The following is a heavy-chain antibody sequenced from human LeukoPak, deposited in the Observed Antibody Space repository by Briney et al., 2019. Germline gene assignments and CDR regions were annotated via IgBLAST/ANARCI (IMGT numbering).Heavy chain of an antibody. CDR1: GFTFSDYY. Sequence: GGSLRLSCAASGFTFSDYYMSWIRQAPGKGLEWVSYISSSGSTIYYADSVKGRFTISRDKAKNSLYLQMNSLRAEDTAVYYCARDQRWQWLVPGYFDYWGQGTLVTVSS. V-gene: IGHV3-11*04. CDR2: ISSSGSTI. J-gene: IGHJ4*02. CDR3: ARDQRWQWLVPGYFDY. D-gene: IGHD6-19*01.